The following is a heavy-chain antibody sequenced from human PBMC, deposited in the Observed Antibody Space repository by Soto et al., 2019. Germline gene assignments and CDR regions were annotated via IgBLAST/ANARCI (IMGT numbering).Heavy chain of an antibody. Sequence: SETLSLTCAVSGYSISSGYYWGWIRQPPGKGLEWIGSIYHSGSTYYNPSLKSRVTISVDTSKNQFSLKLSSVTAADTAVYYCARSKTTTGQNIVDLLGPNYFDYWGQGTLVTVSS. V-gene: IGHV4-38-2*01. CDR3: ARSKTTTGQNIVDLLGPNYFDY. CDR1: GYSISSGYY. J-gene: IGHJ4*02. CDR2: IYHSGST. D-gene: IGHD2-21*01.